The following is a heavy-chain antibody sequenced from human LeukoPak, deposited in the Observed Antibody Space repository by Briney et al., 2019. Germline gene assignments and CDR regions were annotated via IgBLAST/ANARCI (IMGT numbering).Heavy chain of an antibody. J-gene: IGHJ4*02. D-gene: IGHD2-15*01. Sequence: PSETLSLTCTVSGGSISSGGYYWSRIRQHPGKGLEWIGYIYYSGSTYYNPSLKSRVTISVDTSKNQFSLKLSSVTAADTAVYYCARVLVAATIDYWGQGTLVTVSS. V-gene: IGHV4-31*03. CDR3: ARVLVAATIDY. CDR1: GGSISSGGYY. CDR2: IYYSGST.